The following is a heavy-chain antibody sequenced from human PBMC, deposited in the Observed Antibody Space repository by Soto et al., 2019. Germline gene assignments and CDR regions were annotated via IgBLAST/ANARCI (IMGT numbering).Heavy chain of an antibody. CDR2: ISSSSSYI. J-gene: IGHJ6*02. D-gene: IGHD3-16*02. CDR3: ARNRSDYVWGSYRPPDYYGMDV. CDR1: GFTFSSYS. V-gene: IGHV3-21*01. Sequence: GGSLRLSCAASGFTFSSYSMTWVRQAPGKGLEGVSSISSSSSYIYYADSVKGRFTISRDNAKNALYLQMNSLRAEDTAVYYCARNRSDYVWGSYRPPDYYGMDVGGQGTTVPVSS.